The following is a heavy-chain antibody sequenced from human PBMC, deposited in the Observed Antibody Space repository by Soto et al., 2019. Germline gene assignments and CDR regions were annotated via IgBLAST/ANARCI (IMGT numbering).Heavy chain of an antibody. CDR1: IFTFSSYT. Sequence: PGGSLRLSCAASIFTFSSYTMNWVRQAPGKGLEWVSSISATGGSTYYADSVKGRFTISRDNSKNTLYLQMNSVRAEDTAVYYCAKEPYSSNWYSAFDIWGQGTMVTVS. CDR3: AKEPYSSNWYSAFDI. CDR2: ISATGGST. J-gene: IGHJ3*02. V-gene: IGHV3-23*01. D-gene: IGHD6-13*01.